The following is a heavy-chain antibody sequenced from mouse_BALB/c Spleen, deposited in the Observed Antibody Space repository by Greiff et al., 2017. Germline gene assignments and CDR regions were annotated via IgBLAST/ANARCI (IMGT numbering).Heavy chain of an antibody. J-gene: IGHJ1*01. Sequence: VKLQESGPGLVALSQSLSITCTVSGFSLTSYGVHWVRQPPGKGLEWLGVIWAGGSTNYNSALMSRLSISKDNSKSQVFLKMNSLQTDDTAMYYCARDRGPVYFDVWGAGTTVTVSS. CDR2: IWAGGST. V-gene: IGHV2-9*02. CDR3: ARDRGPVYFDV. CDR1: GFSLTSYG.